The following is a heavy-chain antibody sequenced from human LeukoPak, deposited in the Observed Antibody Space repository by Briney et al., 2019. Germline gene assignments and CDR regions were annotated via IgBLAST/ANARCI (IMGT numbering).Heavy chain of an antibody. CDR3: ATSYDSSGCD. V-gene: IGHV3-7*01. D-gene: IGHD3-22*01. CDR1: GFIFSSFW. CDR2: IKPDGSLQ. Sequence: GGXLXXSCTASGFIFSSFWMAWVRQAPGKGLEWVANIKPDGSLQFYGDSVKGRFTISRDNDKNSLYLQMNNLRAEDTALYYCATSYDSSGCDWGQGTLVTVSS. J-gene: IGHJ4*02.